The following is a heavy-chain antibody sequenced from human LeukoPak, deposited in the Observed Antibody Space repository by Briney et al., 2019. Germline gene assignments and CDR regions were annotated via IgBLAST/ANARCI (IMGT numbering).Heavy chain of an antibody. Sequence: ASVKVSFKASGGTFSSYTISWVRQAPGQGLEWMGRIIPILGIANYAQKFQGRVTITRNTSISTAYMELSSLRSEDTAVYYCARGKRYCSSTSCYDIDYWGQGTLVTVSS. CDR1: GGTFSSYT. CDR2: IIPILGIA. J-gene: IGHJ4*02. V-gene: IGHV1-69*02. D-gene: IGHD2-2*01. CDR3: ARGKRYCSSTSCYDIDY.